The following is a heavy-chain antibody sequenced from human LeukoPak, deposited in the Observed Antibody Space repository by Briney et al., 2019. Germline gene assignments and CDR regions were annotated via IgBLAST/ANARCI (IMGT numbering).Heavy chain of an antibody. J-gene: IGHJ3*02. Sequence: GGSLRLSCAVSGYTFSSYAMSWVRQAPGKGLEWVSAISGSGGSTYYADSVKGRFTISRDNSKNTLYLQMNGLRAEDTAVYYCATDSYDGFDIWGPGTMVTVSS. CDR1: GYTFSSYA. CDR2: ISGSGGST. CDR3: ATDSYDGFDI. V-gene: IGHV3-23*01.